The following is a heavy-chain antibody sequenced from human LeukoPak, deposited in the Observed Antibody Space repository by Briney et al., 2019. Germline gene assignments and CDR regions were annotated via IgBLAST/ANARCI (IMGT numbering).Heavy chain of an antibody. D-gene: IGHD2-15*01. CDR3: ARHLSPGYCSGGSCSQFDY. Sequence: SETLSLTCTVSGGSISRYYWSWIRQPPGKGLEWIGYKDYSGSTNYNRSLKSRVTISVDTSKNQFSLKLSSVTAADTAVYYCARHLSPGYCSGGSCSQFDYWGQGTLVTVSS. J-gene: IGHJ4*02. CDR1: GGSISRYY. CDR2: KDYSGST. V-gene: IGHV4-59*08.